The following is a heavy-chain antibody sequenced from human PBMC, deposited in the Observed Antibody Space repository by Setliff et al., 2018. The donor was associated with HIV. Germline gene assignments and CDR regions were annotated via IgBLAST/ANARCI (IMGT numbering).Heavy chain of an antibody. J-gene: IGHJ6*03. CDR1: GYTFSRYA. V-gene: IGHV1-3*01. CDR2: INAGNGNT. CDR3: ARVQTMAVAGTQYYYMDV. Sequence: GASVNVSCKASGYTFSRYAMHWVRQAPGQRLEWMGWINAGNGNTKYSQKFQGRVSIARDTSASTAYMELSSLRSEDTAVYYCARVQTMAVAGTQYYYMDVWGKGTTVTVSS. D-gene: IGHD6-19*01.